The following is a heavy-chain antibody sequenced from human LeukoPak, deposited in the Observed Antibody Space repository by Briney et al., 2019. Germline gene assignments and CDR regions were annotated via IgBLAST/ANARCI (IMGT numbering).Heavy chain of an antibody. CDR2: INPSGGST. Sequence: ASVKVSCKASGYTFTSYYMHWVRQAPRQGLEWMGIINPSGGSTSYAQKFQGRVTMTRDMSTSTVYMELSSLRSEDTAVYYCARDPRLPLLGYYYYMDVWGKGTTVTVSS. J-gene: IGHJ6*03. CDR1: GYTFTSYY. V-gene: IGHV1-46*01. D-gene: IGHD3-16*01. CDR3: ARDPRLPLLGYYYYMDV.